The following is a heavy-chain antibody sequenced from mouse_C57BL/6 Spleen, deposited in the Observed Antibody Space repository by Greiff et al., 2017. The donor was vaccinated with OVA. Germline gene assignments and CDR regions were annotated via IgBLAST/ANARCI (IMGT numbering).Heavy chain of an antibody. D-gene: IGHD3-3*01. Sequence: QVQLQQSGAELVRPGASVKLSCKASGYAFTDYYINWVKQRPGQGLEWIARIYPGSGNTYYNEKFKGKATLTAEKSSSTAYMQLSSLTSEDSAVYFCAREGPFAYWGQGTLVTVSA. CDR2: IYPGSGNT. J-gene: IGHJ3*01. CDR3: AREGPFAY. V-gene: IGHV1-76*01. CDR1: GYAFTDYY.